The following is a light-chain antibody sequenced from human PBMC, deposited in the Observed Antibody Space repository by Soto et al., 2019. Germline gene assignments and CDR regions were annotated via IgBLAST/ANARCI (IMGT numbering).Light chain of an antibody. Sequence: EIVLTQSPGTLSLSPGERATLSCRASQSVSSSYLAWYQQKPGQAPRLLIYGASSRATGIPDRFSGSGSGTDFTLTISRLEPEDFAEYYCQQYGSSPNTFGQGTKLEIK. V-gene: IGKV3-20*01. CDR3: QQYGSSPNT. CDR1: QSVSSSY. CDR2: GAS. J-gene: IGKJ2*01.